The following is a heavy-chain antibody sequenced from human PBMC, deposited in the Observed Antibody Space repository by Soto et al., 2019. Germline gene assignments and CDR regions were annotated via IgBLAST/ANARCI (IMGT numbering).Heavy chain of an antibody. CDR3: ARVLRGYCTNGVCPTRNWFDP. CDR2: ISAYNGNT. D-gene: IGHD2-8*01. Sequence: ASMKGSLKASCFTLSRYGISWGRQGPGQRVLWVGWISAYNGNTNYAQKLQGRVTMTTDTSTSTAYMELRSLRSDDTAVYYCARVLRGYCTNGVCPTRNWFDPWGQGTLVTVSS. CDR1: CFTLSRYG. V-gene: IGHV1-18*01. J-gene: IGHJ5*02.